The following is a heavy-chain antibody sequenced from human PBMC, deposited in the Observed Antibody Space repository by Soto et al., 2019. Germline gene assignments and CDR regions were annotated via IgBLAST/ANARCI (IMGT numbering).Heavy chain of an antibody. CDR3: ARDRDSSSWYPGHWFDP. Sequence: SVKVSCKASGGTFSSYAISWVRQAPGQGLEWMGGIIPIFGTANYAQKFQGRVTITADKSTSTAYMELSSLRSEDTAVYYCARDRDSSSWYPGHWFDPWGQGTLVTVSS. V-gene: IGHV1-69*06. CDR2: IIPIFGTA. J-gene: IGHJ5*02. CDR1: GGTFSSYA. D-gene: IGHD6-13*01.